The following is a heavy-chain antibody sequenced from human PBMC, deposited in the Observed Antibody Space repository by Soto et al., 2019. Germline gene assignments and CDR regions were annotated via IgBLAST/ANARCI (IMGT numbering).Heavy chain of an antibody. CDR1: GFTFSSYG. V-gene: IGHV3-30*18. CDR2: ISYDGSNK. CDR3: SKDNYYDFWSAHRGGMDV. J-gene: IGHJ6*02. D-gene: IGHD3-3*01. Sequence: QVQLVESGGGVVQPGRSLRLSCAASGFTFSSYGMHWVRQAPGKGLEWVAVISYDGSNKYYADSVKGRFTISRDNSKNTLYLQMNSLTAEDTAVYYCSKDNYYDFWSAHRGGMDVWGQGTTVTVSS.